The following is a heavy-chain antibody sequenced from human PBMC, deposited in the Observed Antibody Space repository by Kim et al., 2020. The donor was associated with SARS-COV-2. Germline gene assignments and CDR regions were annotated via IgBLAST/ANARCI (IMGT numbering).Heavy chain of an antibody. J-gene: IGHJ5*02. D-gene: IGHD2-21*01. V-gene: IGHV4-31*02. CDR3: ARLIVVASNWFDP. Sequence: YNPSRKSRVTISVATSKNQFSLKLSSVTAADTAVYYCARLIVVASNWFDPWGQGTLVTVSS.